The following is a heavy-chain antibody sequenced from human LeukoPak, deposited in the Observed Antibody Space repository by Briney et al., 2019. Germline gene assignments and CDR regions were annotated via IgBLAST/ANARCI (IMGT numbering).Heavy chain of an antibody. Sequence: PSETLSLTCVVSGGSVSGYYWGWIRQPPGKGLEWIGYIYYSGSTNYNPSLKSRVTISVDTSKNHFSLKLSSVTAADTAVYYCARAPGGNAGNFQHWGQGTLATVSS. D-gene: IGHD4-23*01. CDR1: GGSVSGYY. J-gene: IGHJ1*01. V-gene: IGHV4-59*02. CDR3: ARAPGGNAGNFQH. CDR2: IYYSGST.